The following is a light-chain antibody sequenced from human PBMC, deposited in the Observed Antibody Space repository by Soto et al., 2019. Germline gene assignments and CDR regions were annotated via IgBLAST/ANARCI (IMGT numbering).Light chain of an antibody. CDR3: QQSSNWDT. CDR1: QRVSSY. CDR2: DAS. V-gene: IGKV3-11*01. Sequence: EIVLTQSPATLSLSPGERATLSCRASQRVSSYLAWYQQKPGQAPRLLIYDASNRATGIPARFSGSGSGTDFTLTISSLEPEDFAIYYCQQSSNWDTFGPGTKVDI. J-gene: IGKJ3*01.